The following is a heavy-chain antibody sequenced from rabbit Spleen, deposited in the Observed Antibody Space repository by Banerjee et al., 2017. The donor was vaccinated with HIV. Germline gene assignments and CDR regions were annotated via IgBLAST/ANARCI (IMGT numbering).Heavy chain of an antibody. Sequence: QEQLVESGGGLVQPGGSLKLSCKASGFDLNTYGVSWVRQAPGKGLEWIGYIDPVFGATYYATWVNGRFTISSQDAQNTLYLQLNSLTAADTATYFCVRDLGYDDYSEKGYFNLWGPGTLVTV. CDR1: GFDLNTYG. J-gene: IGHJ4*01. CDR3: VRDLGYDDYSEKGYFNL. D-gene: IGHD2-1*01. CDR2: IDPVFGAT. V-gene: IGHV1S47*01.